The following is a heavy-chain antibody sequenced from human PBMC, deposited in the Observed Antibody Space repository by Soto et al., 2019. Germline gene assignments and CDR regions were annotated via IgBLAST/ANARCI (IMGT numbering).Heavy chain of an antibody. CDR3: ARYCSSSSCSQLYGMDV. CDR1: GYSFTKYW. J-gene: IGHJ6*02. D-gene: IGHD2-15*01. CDR2: IDTSYSYS. V-gene: IGHV5-10-1*01. Sequence: GESLKISCKGSGYSFTKYWIIWVRQVPGKGLEWMGRIDTSYSYSHYSPSFQGHVTISVDKSISTGYLQWSSLKASDTAMYYCARYCSSSSCSQLYGMDVWGQGTTVTV.